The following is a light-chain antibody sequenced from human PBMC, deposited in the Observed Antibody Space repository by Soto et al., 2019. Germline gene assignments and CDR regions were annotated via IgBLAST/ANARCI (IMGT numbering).Light chain of an antibody. Sequence: QSVLAQPPSVSGAPGQRVTISCTGSSSNIGAGYDVHWYQHLPGTAPKLLIFGNTNRPSGVPDRFSASKSGASASLAITGLQPEDEADYYCQSYDSSLLSVVFGGGTQLTVL. CDR1: SSNIGAGYD. CDR2: GNT. CDR3: QSYDSSLLSVV. J-gene: IGLJ2*01. V-gene: IGLV1-40*01.